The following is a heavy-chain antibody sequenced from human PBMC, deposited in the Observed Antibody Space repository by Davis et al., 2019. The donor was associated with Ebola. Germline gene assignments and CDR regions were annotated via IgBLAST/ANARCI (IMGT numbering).Heavy chain of an antibody. Sequence: AGSLRLSCVASGFAFSGYWMNWVRQVPGKGLEWVAIIKKDGSEKYYVDSVKGRFTISRDNAKNSLYLQMNNLRVEDTAVYYCVKDQQILHYYGMEVWGQGTTVTVSS. V-gene: IGHV3-7*01. J-gene: IGHJ6*02. CDR1: GFAFSGYW. CDR2: IKKDGSEK. CDR3: VKDQQILHYYGMEV.